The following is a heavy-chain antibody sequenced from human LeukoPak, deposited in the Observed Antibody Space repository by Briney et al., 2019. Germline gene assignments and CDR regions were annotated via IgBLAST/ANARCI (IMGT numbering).Heavy chain of an antibody. Sequence: GGSLRLSCAASGFTFSSYAMSWVRQAPGKGLEWVSVVYSGGNTYYADSVKGRFTISRDNSKNTLYLQMNSLRAEDTAVYYCAREYSGYDPYFDYWGQGTLVTVSS. CDR2: VYSGGNT. D-gene: IGHD5-12*01. J-gene: IGHJ4*02. CDR1: GFTFSSYA. V-gene: IGHV3-66*01. CDR3: AREYSGYDPYFDY.